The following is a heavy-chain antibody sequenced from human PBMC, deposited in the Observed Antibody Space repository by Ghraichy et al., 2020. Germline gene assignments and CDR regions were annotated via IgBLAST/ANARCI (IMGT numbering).Heavy chain of an antibody. V-gene: IGHV3-33*08. CDR2: IWYDGSNK. CDR3: ASELYCGGDCYWVY. D-gene: IGHD2-21*02. Sequence: GGSLRLSCAASGFTFSSYGMHWVRQAPGKGLEWVAVIWYDGSNKYYADSVKGRFTISRDNSKNTLYLQMNSLRAEDTAVYYCASELYCGGDCYWVYWGQGTLVTVSS. CDR1: GFTFSSYG. J-gene: IGHJ4*02.